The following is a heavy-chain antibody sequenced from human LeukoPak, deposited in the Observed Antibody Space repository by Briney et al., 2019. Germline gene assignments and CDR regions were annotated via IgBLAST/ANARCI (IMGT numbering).Heavy chain of an antibody. V-gene: IGHV3-7*01. D-gene: IGHD6-19*01. J-gene: IGHJ4*02. CDR3: ASFYSSGWEPLFDY. CDR2: IKEDGSEK. CDR1: GFIFSSYW. Sequence: GGSLRLSCAASGFIFSSYWMSWVRQAPGKGLEWVASIKEDGSEKYYVDSVKSRFTISRDNAKNSLYLQVNSLRAEDTAVYYCASFYSSGWEPLFDYWGRGTLVTVSS.